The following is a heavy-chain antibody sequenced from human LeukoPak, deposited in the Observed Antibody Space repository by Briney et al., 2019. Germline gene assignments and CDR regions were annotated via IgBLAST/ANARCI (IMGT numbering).Heavy chain of an antibody. D-gene: IGHD2-2*01. CDR3: ARGSGIVVVPAAIGWFDP. Sequence: SETLSLTCTVSGYSISSGYYWGWIRQPPGKGLEWIGSIYHSGSTYYNPSLKSRGTISVDTSKNQFSLKLSSVTAADTAVYYCARGSGIVVVPAAIGWFDPWGQGTLVTVSS. CDR2: IYHSGST. V-gene: IGHV4-38-2*02. J-gene: IGHJ5*02. CDR1: GYSISSGYY.